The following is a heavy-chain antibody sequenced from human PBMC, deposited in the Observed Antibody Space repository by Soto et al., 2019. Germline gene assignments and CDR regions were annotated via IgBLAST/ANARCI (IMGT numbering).Heavy chain of an antibody. D-gene: IGHD5-12*01. J-gene: IGHJ4*02. CDR2: IGTAGDT. Sequence: PGGALRVSCAASGVTFSSYDLHGVRHPTGKGLEWVSAIGTAGDTYYPDSVKGRFTISRENAKDSLYLQMNSLRAGDTAVYYCARVLRGYSGFEDYYDYWGQGA. CDR3: ARVLRGYSGFEDYYDY. CDR1: GVTFSSYD. V-gene: IGHV3-13*04.